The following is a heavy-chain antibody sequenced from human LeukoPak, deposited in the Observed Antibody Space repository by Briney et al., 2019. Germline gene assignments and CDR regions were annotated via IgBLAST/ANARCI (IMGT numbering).Heavy chain of an antibody. CDR2: INHSGST. J-gene: IGHJ4*02. V-gene: IGHV4-34*01. CDR3: ARGPRRDGYNLVY. Sequence: PSETLSLTCTVSGGSISGYYWSWIRQPPGKGLEWIGEINHSGSTNYNPSLKSRVTISVDTSKNQFSLKLSSVTAADTAVYYCARGPRRDGYNLVYWGQGTLVTVSS. CDR1: GGSISGYY. D-gene: IGHD5-12*01.